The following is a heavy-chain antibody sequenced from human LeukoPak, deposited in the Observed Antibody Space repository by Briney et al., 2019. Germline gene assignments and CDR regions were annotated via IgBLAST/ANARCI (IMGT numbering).Heavy chain of an antibody. Sequence: GGSLRLSCAASGFTFSSYWMSWVRQAPGKGLEWVANIKQDGSEKYYVDSVKGRFTISRDNAKNSLYLQMNSLRAEDTAVYYCAREVLWFGNYYFDYWGQGTLVTVSS. V-gene: IGHV3-7*01. CDR1: GFTFSSYW. D-gene: IGHD3-10*01. CDR3: AREVLWFGNYYFDY. J-gene: IGHJ4*02. CDR2: IKQDGSEK.